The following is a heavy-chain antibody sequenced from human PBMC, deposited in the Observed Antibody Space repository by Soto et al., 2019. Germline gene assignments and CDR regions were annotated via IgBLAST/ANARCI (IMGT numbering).Heavy chain of an antibody. CDR2: IYWDDDK. CDR1: GFSLSTNGVG. Sequence: QITLKESGPTLMKPTQTLTLTCTFSGFSLSTNGVGVGWIRQPPGKALEWLALIYWDDDKRYSPSLKSRLTIXKDTSKNQVVLTMTNMGPVDTATYFCAHNGELTLAAKTFDYWGQGTLVTVSS. J-gene: IGHJ4*02. V-gene: IGHV2-5*02. CDR3: AHNGELTLAAKTFDY. D-gene: IGHD1-7*01.